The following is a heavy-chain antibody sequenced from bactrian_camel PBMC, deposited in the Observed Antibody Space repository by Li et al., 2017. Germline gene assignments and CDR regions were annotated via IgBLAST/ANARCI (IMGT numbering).Heavy chain of an antibody. J-gene: IGHJ6*01. CDR3: AINTDGSTWVALGY. V-gene: IGHV3S6*01. D-gene: IGHD6*01. CDR1: GFTFSNNW. CDR2: VYTGDGTS. Sequence: HVQLVESGGGLVQPGGSLRLSCTASGFTFSNNWMNWVRLAPGKGLEWVSRVYTGDGTSMSAHSVKGRFTISRDNAENTVDLRMNSLKSEDTALYYCAINTDGSTWVALGYWGQGTQVTVS.